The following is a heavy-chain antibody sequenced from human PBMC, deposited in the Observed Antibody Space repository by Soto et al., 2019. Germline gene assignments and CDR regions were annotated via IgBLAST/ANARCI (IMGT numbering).Heavy chain of an antibody. D-gene: IGHD4-17*01. CDR3: ARVALGDYYFIPEVYYFGY. Sequence: ASVKVSCKASGYTFTSYGIGWVRQAPGQGLEWMGWISAYNGNTNYAQKLQGRVTMTTDTSTSTAYMELRSLRSDDTAVYYCARVALGDYYFIPEVYYFGYWGQGTLVTVSS. CDR1: GYTFTSYG. CDR2: ISAYNGNT. J-gene: IGHJ4*02. V-gene: IGHV1-18*04.